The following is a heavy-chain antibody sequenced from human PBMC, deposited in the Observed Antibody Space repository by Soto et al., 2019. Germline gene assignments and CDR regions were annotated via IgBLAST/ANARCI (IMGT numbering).Heavy chain of an antibody. D-gene: IGHD6-13*01. V-gene: IGHV4-59*12. CDR2: IYYSGST. Sequence: PSETLSLTCTVSGGSISSYYWSWIRQPPGKGLEWIGYIYYSGSTNYNPSLKSRVTISVDTSKNQFSLKLSSVTAADTAVYYCARGVWERIAAAGPFDYWGQGTLVTVSS. CDR3: ARGVWERIAAAGPFDY. J-gene: IGHJ4*02. CDR1: GGSISSYY.